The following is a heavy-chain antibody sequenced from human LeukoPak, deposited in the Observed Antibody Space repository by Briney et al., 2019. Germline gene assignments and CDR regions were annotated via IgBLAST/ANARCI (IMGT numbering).Heavy chain of an antibody. J-gene: IGHJ3*02. CDR2: INPNSGGT. Sequence: ASVKVSCKASGYTFTGYYMHWVRQTPGQGLEWMGWINPNSGGTNYAQKFQGRVTMTRDTSISTAYMELSRLRSDDTAVYYCARNYYGSGSYYAADAFDIWGQGTMVTVSS. D-gene: IGHD3-10*01. CDR3: ARNYYGSGSYYAADAFDI. V-gene: IGHV1-2*02. CDR1: GYTFTGYY.